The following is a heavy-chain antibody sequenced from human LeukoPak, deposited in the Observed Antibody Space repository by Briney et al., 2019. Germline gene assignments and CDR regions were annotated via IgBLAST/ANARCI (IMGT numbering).Heavy chain of an antibody. Sequence: SETLSLTCTVSGGSISSSSYYWGWIRQPPGKGLEWIGSIYYSGSTYYNPPLKSRVTISVDTSKNQFSLKLSSVTAADTAVYYCARVDSSSWYYLDYWGQGTLVTVSS. CDR2: IYYSGST. CDR3: ARVDSSSWYYLDY. D-gene: IGHD6-13*01. V-gene: IGHV4-39*01. J-gene: IGHJ4*02. CDR1: GGSISSSSYY.